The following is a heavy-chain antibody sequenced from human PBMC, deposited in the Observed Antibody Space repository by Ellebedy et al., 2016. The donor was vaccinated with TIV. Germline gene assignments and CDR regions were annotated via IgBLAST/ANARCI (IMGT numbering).Heavy chain of an antibody. J-gene: IGHJ5*02. Sequence: GESLKISXAASGFTFTTYWMNWVRQVPGKGLEWVANINKDGSGKYYADSVRGRFTISRDNAKNSLYLHMNSLRAEDTALYYCAREIVGYFDPWGQGTLVTVSS. CDR3: AREIVGYFDP. D-gene: IGHD3-22*01. CDR1: GFTFTTYW. CDR2: INKDGSGK. V-gene: IGHV3-7*01.